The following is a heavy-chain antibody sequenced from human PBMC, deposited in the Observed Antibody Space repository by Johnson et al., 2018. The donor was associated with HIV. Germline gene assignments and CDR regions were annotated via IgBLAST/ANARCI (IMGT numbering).Heavy chain of an antibody. CDR2: ISYDGSNK. CDR3: ARARGGGGSGSYAFDM. D-gene: IGHD3-10*01. CDR1: GFTFSSYA. J-gene: IGHJ3*02. Sequence: QVQLVESGGGVVQPGRSLRLSCAASGFTFSSYAMHWVRQAPGKGLEWVAVISYDGSNKYYADSVKGRFTISRDNSKNTLYLQMNSLRAEDTAMYYCARARGGGGSGSYAFDMWGQGTMVTVSS. V-gene: IGHV3-30-3*01.